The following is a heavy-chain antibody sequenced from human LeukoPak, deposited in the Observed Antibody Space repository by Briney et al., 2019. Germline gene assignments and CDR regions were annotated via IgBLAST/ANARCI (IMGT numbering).Heavy chain of an antibody. CDR3: AGYDQESGFKN. V-gene: IGHV3-23*01. D-gene: IGHD5-12*01. J-gene: IGHJ4*02. CDR1: GFTFSSNA. CDR2: ISDSGGTT. Sequence: GGSLRLSCAASGFTFSSNAMNWVRQAPGKGLEWVSGISDSGGTTYYADSVKGRFTISRDNSKNTLYLQMNSLRAEDTALYYCAGYDQESGFKNWDQGTLVTVSS.